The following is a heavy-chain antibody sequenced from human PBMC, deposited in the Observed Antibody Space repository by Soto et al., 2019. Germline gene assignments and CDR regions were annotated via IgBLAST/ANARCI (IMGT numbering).Heavy chain of an antibody. J-gene: IGHJ4*02. V-gene: IGHV4-59*08. CDR1: GGSISSYY. D-gene: IGHD6-6*01. CDR3: ARLYSSYAPFDY. Sequence: SETLSLTCTVSGGSISSYYWSWIRQPPGKGLEWIGYIYYSGSTNYNPSLKSRVTISVDTSKNQFSLKLSSVTAADTAVYYCARLYSSYAPFDYWGQGTLVTVSS. CDR2: IYYSGST.